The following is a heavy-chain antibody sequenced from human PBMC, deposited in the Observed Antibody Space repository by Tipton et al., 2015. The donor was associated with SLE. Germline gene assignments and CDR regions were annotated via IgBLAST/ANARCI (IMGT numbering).Heavy chain of an antibody. V-gene: IGHV4-39*07. Sequence: TLSLTCTVSGGSISSGSYYWSWIRQPAGKGLEWIGSIYYSGSTYYNPSLKSRVTISVDTSKNQFSLKLSSVTAADTAVYYCARDHGEYSRRGVFAYWGQGTLVTVSS. CDR2: IYYSGST. J-gene: IGHJ4*02. CDR3: ARDHGEYSRRGVFAY. D-gene: IGHD6-6*01. CDR1: GGSISSGSYY.